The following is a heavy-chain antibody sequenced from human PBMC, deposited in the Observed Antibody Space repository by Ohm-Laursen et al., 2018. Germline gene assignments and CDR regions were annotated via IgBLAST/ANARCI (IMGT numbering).Heavy chain of an antibody. CDR2: IYHSGST. V-gene: IGHV4-34*01. D-gene: IGHD6-19*01. CDR1: GGSFSGYY. Sequence: SQTLSLTCPVYGGSFSGYYWSWIRQPPGKGLEWIGSIYHSGSTYYNPSLKSRVTISVDTSKNQFSLKLSSVTAADTAVYYCATGYSSGRDFDYWGQGTLVTVSS. CDR3: ATGYSSGRDFDY. J-gene: IGHJ4*02.